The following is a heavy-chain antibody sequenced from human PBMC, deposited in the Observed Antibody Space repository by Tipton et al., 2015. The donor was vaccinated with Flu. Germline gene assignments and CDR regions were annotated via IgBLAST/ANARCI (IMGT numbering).Heavy chain of an antibody. V-gene: IGHV1-46*01. CDR2: IYPSGGGT. D-gene: IGHD3-10*01. J-gene: IGHJ4*02. CDR3: ARDRGFGAYTFDY. CDR1: GYTFTNYN. Sequence: QVQLVQSGAEVKKPGASVRISCTASGYTFTNYNMRWVRQAPGQGPEWMGIIYPSGGGTTYAQRFQGRVTLTRDKSTSTVYMELSSLRSEDTAFYYCARDRGFGAYTFDYWGQGTLVTVAS.